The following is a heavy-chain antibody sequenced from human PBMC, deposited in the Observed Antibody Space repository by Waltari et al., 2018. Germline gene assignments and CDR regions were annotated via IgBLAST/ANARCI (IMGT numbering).Heavy chain of an antibody. Sequence: QLQLQESGPGLVKPSETLSLTCTVSGGSISSSSYYWGWIRQPPGKGLVWIGSIYYSGRTYSNPSLKSRVTIAVDTSKNQFSLKLSSVTAADTAVYYCARRLGYCTNGVCYTNWFDPWDQGTLVTVSS. CDR2: IYYSGRT. CDR3: ARRLGYCTNGVCYTNWFDP. J-gene: IGHJ5*02. V-gene: IGHV4-39*01. CDR1: GGSISSSSYY. D-gene: IGHD2-8*01.